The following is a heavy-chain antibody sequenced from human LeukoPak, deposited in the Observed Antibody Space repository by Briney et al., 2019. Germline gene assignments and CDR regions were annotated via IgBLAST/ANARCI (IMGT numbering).Heavy chain of an antibody. J-gene: IGHJ4*02. CDR2: ISGSGDST. D-gene: IGHD1/OR15-1a*01. V-gene: IGHV3-23*01. Sequence: GGSLRLSCVASGFTFSIYAMSWVRQAPGKGLEWVSGISGSGDSTYYADSVKGRLTISRDNSKNTLYVQMNSLRAEDTAVYYCASLNNDYLDYWGQGTLVTVSS. CDR1: GFTFSIYA. CDR3: ASLNNDYLDY.